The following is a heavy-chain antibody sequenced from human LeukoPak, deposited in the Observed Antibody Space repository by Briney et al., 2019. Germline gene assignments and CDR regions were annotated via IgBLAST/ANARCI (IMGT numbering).Heavy chain of an antibody. J-gene: IGHJ4*02. D-gene: IGHD4-17*01. CDR3: ARVTTVTTSFHFDY. CDR1: GGSISSGGYY. Sequence: SETLSLTCTVSGGSISSGGYYWSWIRQPPGEGLEWIGYIYYSGSTYYHPSLKSRVTISLDTSKYQFSLKLSSVTAADTAVYYCARVTTVTTSFHFDYWGQGTLVTVSS. V-gene: IGHV4-30-4*01. CDR2: IYYSGST.